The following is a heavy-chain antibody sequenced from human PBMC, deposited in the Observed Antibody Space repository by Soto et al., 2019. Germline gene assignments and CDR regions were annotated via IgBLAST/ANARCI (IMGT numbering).Heavy chain of an antibody. Sequence: PSETLSLTCTVSGGSISSGDYYWSWIRQPPGKGLEWIGYIYYSGSTYYNPSLKSRVTISVDTSKNQFSLKLSSVTAADTAVYYCVGKPSPSSSRYYYYYGMDVWGQGTTVTGSS. CDR2: IYYSGST. V-gene: IGHV4-30-4*01. CDR1: GGSISSGDYY. J-gene: IGHJ6*02. CDR3: VGKPSPSSSRYYYYYGMDV. D-gene: IGHD6-13*01.